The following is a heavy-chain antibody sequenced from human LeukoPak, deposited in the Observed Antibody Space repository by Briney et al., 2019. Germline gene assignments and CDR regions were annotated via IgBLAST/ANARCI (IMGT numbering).Heavy chain of an antibody. CDR1: GFTFNYYA. V-gene: IGHV3-23*01. CDR3: ARHDSFIPY. J-gene: IGHJ4*02. Sequence: GGSLRLSCAASGFTFNYYAMSWVRQAPGKGLEWVSGISDNEGRTYYTDSVKGRFTISRDKTKNTVFLQMHDLRADDTAVYFCARHDSFIPYWGQGALVTVSS. CDR2: ISDNEGRT. D-gene: IGHD5-18*01.